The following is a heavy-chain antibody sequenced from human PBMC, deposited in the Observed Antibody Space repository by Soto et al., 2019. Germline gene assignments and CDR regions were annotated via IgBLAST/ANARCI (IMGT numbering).Heavy chain of an antibody. J-gene: IGHJ4*02. Sequence: QVQLVESGGGVVQPGRSLRLSCAASGFTFSSYAMHWVHQAPGTGLEWVAVISYEGSNKYYADSVKGRFTISRDNSKNTLYLQMNSLRTEDTAVYYCARVLGGMATVPFDYWGQGALVTVSS. CDR1: GFTFSSYA. CDR2: ISYEGSNK. D-gene: IGHD4-4*01. CDR3: ARVLGGMATVPFDY. V-gene: IGHV3-30-3*01.